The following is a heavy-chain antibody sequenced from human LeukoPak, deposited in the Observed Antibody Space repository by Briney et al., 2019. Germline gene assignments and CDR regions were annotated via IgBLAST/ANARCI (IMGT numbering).Heavy chain of an antibody. Sequence: PGLSEGLLQGFWRHLQQLCYQLGATGPWTRAWVDGRDHPYLWYSKLRTEVPGRVTITADESTSTAYMELSSLRSEDTAVYYCAILAGGGYYTDFDYWGQGTLVTVSS. CDR3: AILAGGGYYTDFDY. J-gene: IGHJ4*02. CDR2: HPYLWYS. CDR1: RHLQQLC. V-gene: IGHV1-69*13. D-gene: IGHD3-3*01.